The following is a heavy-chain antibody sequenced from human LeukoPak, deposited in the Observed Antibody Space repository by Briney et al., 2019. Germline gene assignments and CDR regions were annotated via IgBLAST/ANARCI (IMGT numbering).Heavy chain of an antibody. J-gene: IGHJ4*02. V-gene: IGHV4-38-2*02. CDR1: GYSISSGYY. D-gene: IGHD3-16*02. CDR2: IYRSGST. CDR3: ARVRSPYYDYVWGSYRYFDY. Sequence: SETLSLTCTVSGYSISSGYYWVWIRQPPGKGLEWIGSIYRSGSTNYNPSLKSRVTISVDTSKNQFSLKLSSVTAADTAVYYCARVRSPYYDYVWGSYRYFDYWGQGTLVTVSS.